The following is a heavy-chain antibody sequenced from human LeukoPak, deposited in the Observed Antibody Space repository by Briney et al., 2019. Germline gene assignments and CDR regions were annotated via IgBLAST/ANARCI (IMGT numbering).Heavy chain of an antibody. D-gene: IGHD6-13*01. J-gene: IGHJ4*02. CDR1: GLTFDDYA. CDR3: QGAAAASFDY. CDR2: ISEDGGST. V-gene: IGHV3-43*02. Sequence: GGSLRLSCAASGLTFDDYAMHWVRQAPGKGLEWVSLISEDGGSTYYADSVKGRFTISRDNAKNLLYLQMNSLRAEDTAVYYCQGAAAASFDYWGQGTLVTVSS.